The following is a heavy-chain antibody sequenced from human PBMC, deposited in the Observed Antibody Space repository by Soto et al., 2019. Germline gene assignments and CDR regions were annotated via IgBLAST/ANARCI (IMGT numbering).Heavy chain of an antibody. V-gene: IGHV3-30*18. CDR2: ISYDGSNQ. CDR3: AKVGSNNYYGSGGFDY. D-gene: IGHD3-10*01. Sequence: QVQLVESGGGVVQPGRSLRLSCAASGLTFSTYGMHWVRQAPGKGLEWVAVISYDGSNQYYADSVKGRFTISRDNSKNTLYLQMNSLRAEDTAVYHCAKVGSNNYYGSGGFDYWGQGTLVTVSS. CDR1: GLTFSTYG. J-gene: IGHJ4*02.